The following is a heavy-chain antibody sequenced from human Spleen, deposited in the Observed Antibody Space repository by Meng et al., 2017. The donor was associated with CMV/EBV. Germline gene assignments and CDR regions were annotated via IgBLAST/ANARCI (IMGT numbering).Heavy chain of an antibody. V-gene: IGHV3-23*01. CDR1: GFDFSTYA. CDR2: ISGSGGST. CDR3: AKEITGTTYYFDY. D-gene: IGHD1-14*01. J-gene: IGHJ4*02. Sequence: GGSLRLSCAVSGFDFSTYAMHWVRQAPGKGLEWVSAISGSGGSTYYADSVKGRFTISRDNSKNTLYLQMNSLRAEDTAVYYCAKEITGTTYYFDYWGQGTLVTVSS.